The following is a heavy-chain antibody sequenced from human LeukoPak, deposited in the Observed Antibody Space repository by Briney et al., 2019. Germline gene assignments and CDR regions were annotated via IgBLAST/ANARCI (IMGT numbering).Heavy chain of an antibody. CDR3: ARDLAPGGDYVFDY. CDR1: GFTVSSNY. D-gene: IGHD2-21*02. Sequence: GGSLRLSCAAPGFTVSSNYMSWVRQAPGKGLEWVSVIYSGGSTYYADSVKGRFTISRDNSKNTLYLQMNSLRAEDTAVYYCARDLAPGGDYVFDYWGQGTLVTVSS. J-gene: IGHJ4*02. CDR2: IYSGGST. V-gene: IGHV3-66*01.